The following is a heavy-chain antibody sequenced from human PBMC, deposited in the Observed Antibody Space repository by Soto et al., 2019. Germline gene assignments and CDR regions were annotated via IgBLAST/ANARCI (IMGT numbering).Heavy chain of an antibody. V-gene: IGHV1-69*13. J-gene: IGHJ6*02. CDR1: GGTFSSYA. Sequence: SVKVSCKASGGTFSSYAISWVRQAPGQGLEWMGGIIPIFGTANYAQKFQGRVTITADESTSTAYMELSSLRSEGTAVYYCARNRRQLLIPHYYYYYGMDVWGQGTTVTVSS. CDR3: ARNRRQLLIPHYYYYYGMDV. CDR2: IIPIFGTA. D-gene: IGHD2-2*01.